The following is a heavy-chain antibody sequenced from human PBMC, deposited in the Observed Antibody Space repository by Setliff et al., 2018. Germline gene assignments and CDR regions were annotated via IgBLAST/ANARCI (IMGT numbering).Heavy chain of an antibody. J-gene: IGHJ3*02. CDR3: ARSPANGGHDAFDI. D-gene: IGHD6-25*01. CDR2: ISGSGGST. Sequence: PGGSLRLSCAASGFTFTSYAMNWVRQAPGKGLEWVSAISGSGGSTDYADSVKGRFTISRDNSKNTLYLQMNGLRAEDTAVFYCARSPANGGHDAFDIWGQGTMVTVSS. V-gene: IGHV3-23*01. CDR1: GFTFTSYA.